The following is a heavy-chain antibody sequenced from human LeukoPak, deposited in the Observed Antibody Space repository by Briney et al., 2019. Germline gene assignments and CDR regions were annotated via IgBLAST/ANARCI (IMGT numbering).Heavy chain of an antibody. CDR2: IYYSGST. D-gene: IGHD6-19*01. CDR3: ARAVSGRFDY. J-gene: IGHJ4*02. CDR1: GGSISSGGYS. Sequence: SQTLSLTCAVSGGSISSGGYSWSWIRQPPGKGLEWTGYIYYSGSTNYNPSLKSRVTISVDTSKNQFSLKLSSVTAADTAIYYCARAVSGRFDYWGQGTLVTVSS. V-gene: IGHV4-30-4*07.